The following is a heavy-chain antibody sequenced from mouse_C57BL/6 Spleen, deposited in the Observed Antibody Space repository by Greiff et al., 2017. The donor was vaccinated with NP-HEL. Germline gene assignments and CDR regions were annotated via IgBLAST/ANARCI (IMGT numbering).Heavy chain of an antibody. CDR2: IDPETGST. J-gene: IGHJ3*01. D-gene: IGHD2-4*01. CDR1: GYTFTDYE. CDR3: TRDGGLRRGAWFAY. Sequence: VQLQQSGAELVRPGASVTLSCKASGYTFTDYEMHWVKQTPVHGLEWIGAIDPETGSTAYNQKFKGKAILTADKSSSTAYMELRSLTSEDSAVYYCTRDGGLRRGAWFAYWGQGTLVTVSA. V-gene: IGHV1-15*01.